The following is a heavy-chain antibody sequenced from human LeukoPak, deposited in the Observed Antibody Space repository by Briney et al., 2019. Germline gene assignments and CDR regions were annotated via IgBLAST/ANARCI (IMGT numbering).Heavy chain of an antibody. CDR3: ARDLDNVRFDP. Sequence: GGSLRLSCAASGFSFSKYWMHWVRQAPGEGLVWVSRINSDGSSTSYADSVKGRFTISRDNAKNTLYLQMNSLRAEDTAVYYCARDLDNVRFDPWGQGTLVTVSS. J-gene: IGHJ5*02. D-gene: IGHD3-16*01. CDR2: INSDGSST. V-gene: IGHV3-74*01. CDR1: GFSFSKYW.